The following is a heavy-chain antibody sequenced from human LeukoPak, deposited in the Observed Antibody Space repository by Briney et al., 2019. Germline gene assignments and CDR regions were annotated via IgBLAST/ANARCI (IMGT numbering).Heavy chain of an antibody. CDR2: IYSSGTT. J-gene: IGHJ4*02. D-gene: IGHD5-18*01. V-gene: IGHV4-4*07. CDR3: ARSSGAPAGFSYGYRLVYYFDY. CDR1: GGSISSYY. Sequence: SETLSLTCTVSGGSISSYYWNWIRQPAGKGLEWIGRIYSSGTTKYNPSLKSRVTLSVDTSKNQFSLKLSSVTAADTAVYYCARSSGAPAGFSYGYRLVYYFDYWGQGTLVTVSS.